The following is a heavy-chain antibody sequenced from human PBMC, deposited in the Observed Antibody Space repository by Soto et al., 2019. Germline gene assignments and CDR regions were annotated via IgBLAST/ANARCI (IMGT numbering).Heavy chain of an antibody. CDR3: AREERSGWHCDY. J-gene: IGHJ4*02. D-gene: IGHD6-19*01. V-gene: IGHV1-18*01. CDR1: GYTFTSYD. CDR2: ISAYNGNT. Sequence: QVQLVQSGAEVKKPGASVKVSCKASGYTFTSYDISWVRQAPGQGLEWMGWISAYNGNTNYVQKLQRRVTMTTDTSTSTAYMQLRSLRSDDTAVYYGAREERSGWHCDYWGQGALVTVSS.